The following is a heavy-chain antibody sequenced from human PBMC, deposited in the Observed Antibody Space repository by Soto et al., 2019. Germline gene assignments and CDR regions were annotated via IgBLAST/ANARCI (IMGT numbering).Heavy chain of an antibody. V-gene: IGHV4-59*01. CDR1: GGSISSYY. J-gene: IGHJ5*02. CDR2: IYYSGST. CDR3: AGGYSGSYYWFDP. D-gene: IGHD1-26*01. Sequence: PSETLSLTCTVSGGSISSYYWSWIRQPPGKGLEWIGYIYYSGSTNYNPSLKSRVTISVDTSKNQFSLKLSSVTAADTAVYYCAGGYSGSYYWFDPWGQGTLVTVSS.